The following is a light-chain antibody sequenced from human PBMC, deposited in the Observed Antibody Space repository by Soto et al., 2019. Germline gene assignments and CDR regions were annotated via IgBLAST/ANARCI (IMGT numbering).Light chain of an antibody. J-gene: IGKJ1*01. CDR2: LGS. CDR1: QSLLHSNGYNY. V-gene: IGKV2-28*01. Sequence: DIVMTQSPLSLPVTPGEPASISCRSSQSLLHSNGYNYLDWYLQKPGQSPQLLIYLGSNRASGVPDRLSGSGSGTDFTLKISRVEADDVGVYYCMQALQTPLTFGQGTKVEIK. CDR3: MQALQTPLT.